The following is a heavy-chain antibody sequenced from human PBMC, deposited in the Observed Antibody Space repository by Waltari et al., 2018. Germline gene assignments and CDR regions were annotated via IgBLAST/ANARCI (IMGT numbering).Heavy chain of an antibody. Sequence: QVQLVQSVSEVKKPGSSVKVSCKASGGTFSSIGIAWVRLAPGQGLEGMGGALPMIGTTTHTEKCQGRITMTADESTRTAYMELSRLRSEDTAVYYCACQSGSVGQYYYYGMDVWGQVTTVTVSS. V-gene: IGHV1-69*01. CDR2: ALPMIGTT. J-gene: IGHJ6*02. CDR3: ACQSGSVGQYYYYGMDV. CDR1: GGTFSSIG. D-gene: IGHD5-12*01.